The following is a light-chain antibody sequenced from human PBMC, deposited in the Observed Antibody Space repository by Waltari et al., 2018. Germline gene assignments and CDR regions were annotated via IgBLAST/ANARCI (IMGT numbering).Light chain of an antibody. CDR1: QNINTD. Sequence: DIQMTQSPSTLSASVGDRVTITCRASQNINTDLAWYQQKPGKTPKLLISKASSLESGVPSRFSGSGSGTDFTLTISSLQPDDFATYFCQQYNSLVTFGPGTKVDVK. CDR2: KAS. CDR3: QQYNSLVT. V-gene: IGKV1-5*03. J-gene: IGKJ3*01.